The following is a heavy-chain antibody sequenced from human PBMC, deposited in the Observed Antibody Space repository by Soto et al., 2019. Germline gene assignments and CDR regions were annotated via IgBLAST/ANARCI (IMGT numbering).Heavy chain of an antibody. Sequence: GSLRLSCAASGFTFSSYSMNWVRQAPGKGLEWVSSISSSSSYIYYADSVKGRFTISRDNAKNSLYLQMNSLRAEDMAVYYCARARRNYYGMDVWGQGTTVTVSS. V-gene: IGHV3-21*01. CDR1: GFTFSSYS. CDR3: ARARRNYYGMDV. J-gene: IGHJ6*02. CDR2: ISSSSSYI. D-gene: IGHD6-6*01.